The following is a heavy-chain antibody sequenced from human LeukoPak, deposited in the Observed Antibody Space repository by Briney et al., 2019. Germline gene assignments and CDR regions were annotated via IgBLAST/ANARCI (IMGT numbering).Heavy chain of an antibody. Sequence: SETLSLTCAVYGGSFSGYYWSWIRQPPGKGLEWIGEINHSGSTNYNPSLKSRVTISVDTSKNQFSLKMSSVTAAETAVYYCARGLGYWGQGTLVTVSS. CDR1: GGSFSGYY. V-gene: IGHV4-34*01. CDR2: INHSGST. J-gene: IGHJ4*02. CDR3: ARGLGY.